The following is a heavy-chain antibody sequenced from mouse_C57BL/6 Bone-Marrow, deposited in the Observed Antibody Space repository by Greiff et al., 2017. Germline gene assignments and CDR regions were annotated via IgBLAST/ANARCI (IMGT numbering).Heavy chain of an antibody. CDR1: GFTFSSYA. Sequence: EVKVEESGGGLVKPGGSLKLSCAASGFTFSSYAMSWVRQTPEKRLEWVATISDGGSYTYYPDNVKGRFTISRDNAKNNLYLQMSHLKSEDTAMYDCVLRVLFAYWGQGTLVTVSA. V-gene: IGHV5-4*03. J-gene: IGHJ3*01. CDR3: VLRVLFAY. CDR2: ISDGGSYT.